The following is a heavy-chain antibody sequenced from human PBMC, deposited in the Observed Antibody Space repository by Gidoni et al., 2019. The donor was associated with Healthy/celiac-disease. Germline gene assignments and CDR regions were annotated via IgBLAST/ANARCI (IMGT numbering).Heavy chain of an antibody. CDR1: GVSISSSSYY. Sequence: QLQLQESGPGLVKPSATLSLTCPVSGVSISSSSYYWGWIRQPPGKGLEWIGSIYYSGSTYYNPSLKSRVTISVDTSKNQFSLKLSSVTAADTAVYYCARDLRGDYGFYYFDYWGQGTLVTVSS. J-gene: IGHJ4*02. CDR2: IYYSGST. D-gene: IGHD4-17*01. CDR3: ARDLRGDYGFYYFDY. V-gene: IGHV4-39*07.